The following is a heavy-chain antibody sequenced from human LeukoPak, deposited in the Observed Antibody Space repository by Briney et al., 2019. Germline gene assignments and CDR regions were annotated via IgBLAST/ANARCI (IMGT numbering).Heavy chain of an antibody. CDR1: GGAISSFY. CDR2: IHTSGST. D-gene: IGHD4-17*01. CDR3: ARDHRSGMTTVSTGFDY. Sequence: SQTLSLTCTVSGGAISSFYWSWIRQSAGKGLEWIGRIHTSGSTNYNPSLQSRLTMSLDTSKNQFSLKLTSVPAADTAVYYCARDHRSGMTTVSTGFDYWGQGTLVTVSS. J-gene: IGHJ4*02. V-gene: IGHV4-4*07.